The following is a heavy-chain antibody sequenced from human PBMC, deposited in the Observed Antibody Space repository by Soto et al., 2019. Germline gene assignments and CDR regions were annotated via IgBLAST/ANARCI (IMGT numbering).Heavy chain of an antibody. D-gene: IGHD2-21*01. CDR2: IDPGSGRA. CDR1: GYTLTNYA. CDR3: TRNLNCGNPFDY. Sequence: QVQLVQSGAEVKKPGASVRVSCKPSGYTLTNYAIHWVRQAAGQSLEWLAWIDPGSGRATYSQKVQGRIIVTRDNSPTPIHKDLASLTTGNTGVYFCTRNLNCGNPFDYWGQGALVTVSS. V-gene: IGHV1-3*01. J-gene: IGHJ4*02.